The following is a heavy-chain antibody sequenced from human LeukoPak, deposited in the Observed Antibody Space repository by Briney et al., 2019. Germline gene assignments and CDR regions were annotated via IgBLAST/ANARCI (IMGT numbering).Heavy chain of an antibody. Sequence: GGSLRLSCAASGFTFNYYNMNWVRQAPGKALEWVSSITSSGAYIFYADSVRGRFTISRDNAKDSLYLQMNSLRAEDTAIYYCAKVTYGSGTYGAFDSWGQGTLVTVSS. CDR1: GFTFNYYN. V-gene: IGHV3-21*04. J-gene: IGHJ4*02. CDR3: AKVTYGSGTYGAFDS. D-gene: IGHD3-10*01. CDR2: ITSSGAYI.